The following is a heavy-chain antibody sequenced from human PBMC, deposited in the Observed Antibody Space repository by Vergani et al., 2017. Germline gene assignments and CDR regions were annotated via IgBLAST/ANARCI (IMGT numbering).Heavy chain of an antibody. Sequence: VQLVESGGGVVQPGRSLRLSCAASGFTFSSYAMSWVRQAPGKGLEWVSAISGSGGSTYYADSVKGRFTISRDNSKNTLYLQMNSLRAEDTAVYYCAKGYSYGYSGIDYWGQGTLVTVSS. V-gene: IGHV3-23*04. CDR2: ISGSGGST. CDR3: AKGYSYGYSGIDY. D-gene: IGHD5-18*01. CDR1: GFTFSSYA. J-gene: IGHJ4*02.